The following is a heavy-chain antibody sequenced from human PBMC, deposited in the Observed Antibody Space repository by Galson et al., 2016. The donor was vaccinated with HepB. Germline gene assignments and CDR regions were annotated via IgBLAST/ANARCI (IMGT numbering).Heavy chain of an antibody. CDR1: GFSFSDYY. Sequence: SLRLSCAASGFSFSDYYMFWIRQAPGKGLEWVSDISSSGSHTDYADSVKGRFTISRDNAKKSLFLEMNSLRAEDTAVYYCARHVVTHNSGWPMDVWGNGTTVTVSS. CDR2: ISSSGSHT. V-gene: IGHV3-11*03. CDR3: ARHVVTHNSGWPMDV. J-gene: IGHJ6*03. D-gene: IGHD6-19*01.